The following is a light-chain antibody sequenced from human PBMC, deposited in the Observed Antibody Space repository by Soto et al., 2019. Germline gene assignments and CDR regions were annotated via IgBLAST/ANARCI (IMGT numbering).Light chain of an antibody. CDR2: WAS. J-gene: IGKJ4*01. Sequence: DIVMTQSPDSLAVSLGERATINCKSSQSVLYSSNNKNYFAWYQQKPGQPPKLLISWASTRESGVPDRFSGSGSGTDFNLTISSLQAEDVAVYSCQQYYSTPLTFGGGTKVEIK. CDR1: QSVLYSSNNKNY. CDR3: QQYYSTPLT. V-gene: IGKV4-1*01.